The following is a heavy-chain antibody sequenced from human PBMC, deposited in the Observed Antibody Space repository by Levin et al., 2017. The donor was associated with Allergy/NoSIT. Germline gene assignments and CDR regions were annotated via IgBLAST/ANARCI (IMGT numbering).Heavy chain of an antibody. CDR3: AHINIAAAAPTRYYYYYYGMDV. Sequence: SGPTLVKPTQTLTLTCTFSGFSLSTSGVGVGWIRQPPGKALEWLALIYWDDDKRYSPSLKSRLTITKDTSKNQVVLTMTNMDPVDTATYYCAHINIAAAAPTRYYYYYYGMDVWGQGTTVTVSS. D-gene: IGHD6-13*01. CDR1: GFSLSTSGVG. J-gene: IGHJ6*02. CDR2: IYWDDDK. V-gene: IGHV2-5*02.